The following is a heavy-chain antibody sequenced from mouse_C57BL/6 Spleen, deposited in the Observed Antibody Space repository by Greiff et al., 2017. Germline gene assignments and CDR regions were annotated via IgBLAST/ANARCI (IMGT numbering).Heavy chain of an antibody. J-gene: IGHJ3*01. CDR1: GYTFTSYW. D-gene: IGHD1-1*01. CDR2: IHPNSGST. CDR3: SREDNYYGSSYKFAY. Sequence: QVQLQQPGAELVKPGASVTLSCTASGYTFTSYWMHWVKQRPGQGLEWIGMIHPNSGSTNYNEKFKSKATLTVDKSSSTAYMQLSSLTSEDSAVYYCSREDNYYGSSYKFAYWGQGTLVTVSA. V-gene: IGHV1-64*01.